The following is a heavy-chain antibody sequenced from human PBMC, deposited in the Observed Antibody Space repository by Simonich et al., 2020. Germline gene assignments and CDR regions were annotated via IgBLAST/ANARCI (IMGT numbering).Heavy chain of an antibody. J-gene: IGHJ4*02. CDR2: KNPNSGGT. CDR3: ARWELGLVPF. D-gene: IGHD7-27*01. CDR1: GYTFTGYF. Sequence: QVQLVQSGAEVKKPGASVKVSCKASGYTFTGYFMHWVPQAPGQGLEWRGWKNPNSGGTNYAQKFQGRVTMTRDTSSSTAYMELSRLRSDDTAVYYCARWELGLVPFWGQGTLVTVTS. V-gene: IGHV1-2*02.